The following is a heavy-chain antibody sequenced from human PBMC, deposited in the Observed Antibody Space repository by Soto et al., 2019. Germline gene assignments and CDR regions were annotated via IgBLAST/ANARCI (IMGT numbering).Heavy chain of an antibody. D-gene: IGHD6-6*01. CDR2: IYYSGST. Sequence: SETLSLTCSVLGGSISSYYWSWIRQPPGKGLEWIGYIYYSGSTNYNPSLKSRVTISVDTSKNQFSLKLSSVTAADTAVYYCESTLSSSNGGYWFDPWGQGTLVTVSS. J-gene: IGHJ5*02. CDR3: ESTLSSSNGGYWFDP. V-gene: IGHV4-59*01. CDR1: GGSISSYY.